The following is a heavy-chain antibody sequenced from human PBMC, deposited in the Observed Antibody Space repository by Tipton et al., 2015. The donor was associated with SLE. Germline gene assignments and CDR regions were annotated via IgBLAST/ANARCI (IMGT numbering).Heavy chain of an antibody. CDR2: INHSGST. CDR3: AKGYSTSPFDY. CDR1: GGSFSGYY. Sequence: TLSLTCAVYGGSFSGYYWSWIRQPPGKGLEWIGEINHSGSTNYNPSLKSRVTRSVDKSKNQFSLKLSSVTAADTAVYYCAKGYSTSPFDYWGQGTLVTVSS. V-gene: IGHV4-34*01. D-gene: IGHD6-13*01. J-gene: IGHJ4*02.